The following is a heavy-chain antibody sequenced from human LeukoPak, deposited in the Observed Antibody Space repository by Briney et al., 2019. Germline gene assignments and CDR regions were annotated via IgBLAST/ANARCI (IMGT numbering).Heavy chain of an antibody. CDR1: GFSFSSYE. Sequence: GGSLRLSCAASGFSFSSYEMNWVRQAPGKGLEWVSGINWNGGSTGYADSVKGRFTISRDNAKNSLYLQMNSLRAEDTALYYCARDTYGSVSPFDYWGQGTLVTVSS. D-gene: IGHD3-10*01. CDR2: INWNGGST. V-gene: IGHV3-20*04. CDR3: ARDTYGSVSPFDY. J-gene: IGHJ4*02.